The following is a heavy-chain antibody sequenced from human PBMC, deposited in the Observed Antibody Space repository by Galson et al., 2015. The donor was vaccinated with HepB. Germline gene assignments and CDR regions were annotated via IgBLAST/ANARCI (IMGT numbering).Heavy chain of an antibody. CDR2: IKSKTDGGTT. J-gene: IGHJ4*02. CDR1: GFTFSNAW. V-gene: IGHV3-15*01. CDR3: TTDPPWRVLVSRGGIWMS. Sequence: SLRLSCAASGFTFSNAWMSWVRQAPGKGLEWVGRIKSKTDGGTTDYAAPVKGRFTISRDDSKNTLYLQMNSLKTEDTAVYYCTTDPPWRVLVSRGGIWMSWGQGTLVTVSS. D-gene: IGHD2-8*01.